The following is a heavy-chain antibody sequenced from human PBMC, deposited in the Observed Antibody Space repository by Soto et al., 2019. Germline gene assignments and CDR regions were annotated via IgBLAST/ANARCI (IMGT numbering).Heavy chain of an antibody. Sequence: GGSLRLSCAASGFTFDDYGMSWVRQAPGKGLEWVSGINWNGGSTGYADSVKGRFTISRDNAKNSLYLQMNSLRAEDTALYHCARDIAVPSRSGYYYYYMDVWGKGTTVTVSS. CDR2: INWNGGST. J-gene: IGHJ6*03. V-gene: IGHV3-20*01. D-gene: IGHD6-19*01. CDR3: ARDIAVPSRSGYYYYYMDV. CDR1: GFTFDDYG.